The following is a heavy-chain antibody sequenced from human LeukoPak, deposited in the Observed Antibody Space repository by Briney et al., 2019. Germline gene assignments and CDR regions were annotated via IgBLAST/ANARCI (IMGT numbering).Heavy chain of an antibody. J-gene: IGHJ4*02. D-gene: IGHD3-10*01. Sequence: GASVKVSCKASGYTFSSYAINWVRQAPGQGLEWMGWINTNTGNPTYAQGFTGRFVFSLDTSVSTAYLQISSLKTEDTAVYYCARDAWFGELSAFAYWGQGALVTVSS. CDR3: ARDAWFGELSAFAY. CDR1: GYTFSSYA. CDR2: INTNTGNP. V-gene: IGHV7-4-1*02.